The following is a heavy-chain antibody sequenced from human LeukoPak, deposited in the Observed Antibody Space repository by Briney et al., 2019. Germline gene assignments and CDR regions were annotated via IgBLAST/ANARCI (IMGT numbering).Heavy chain of an antibody. J-gene: IGHJ4*02. CDR2: IDWDDDK. CDR3: ARIISDSSGYSLDY. V-gene: IGHV2-70*17. Sequence: SGPALVKPTQTLTLTCTFSGFSLSTSGMCVSWIRQPPGKALEWLARIDWDDDKFYNTSLKTRLTISKDTSKHQVVLTVTNMDPVDTATYYCARIISDSSGYSLDYWGQGTLVTVSS. D-gene: IGHD3-22*01. CDR1: GFSLSTSGMC.